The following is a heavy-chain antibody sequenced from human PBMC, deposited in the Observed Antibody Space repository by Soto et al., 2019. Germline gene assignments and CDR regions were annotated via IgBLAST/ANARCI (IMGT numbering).Heavy chain of an antibody. CDR3: ASQGGWYIDY. D-gene: IGHD6-19*01. CDR1: GVSISSGYW. J-gene: IGHJ4*02. Sequence: PSETLSLTCAVSGVSISSGYWWSWVRQPPGKALEWIGEISRSGTTNYNPSLKNRVTISVDKSKSQFSLNLNSVTAADTAIYYCASQGGWYIDYWGQGALVTVSS. CDR2: ISRSGTT. V-gene: IGHV4-4*02.